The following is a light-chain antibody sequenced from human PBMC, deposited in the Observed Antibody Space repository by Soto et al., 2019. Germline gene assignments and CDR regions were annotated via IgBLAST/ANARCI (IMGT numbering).Light chain of an antibody. J-gene: IGKJ5*01. CDR2: DAS. V-gene: IGKV3-20*01. CDR3: QRYNPSPVP. Sequence: EVVLTQSPGTLSLSPGERATLSCRASQSVDNRLAWYQQKTGQPPRLLIFDASSRATDIPDRFSGRGSGTDFSLTITRLAPEDFALYYCQRYNPSPVPFGQGTRLEIK. CDR1: QSVDNR.